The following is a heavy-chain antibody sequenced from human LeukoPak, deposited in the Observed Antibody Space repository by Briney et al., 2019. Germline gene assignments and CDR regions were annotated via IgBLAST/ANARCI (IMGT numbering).Heavy chain of an antibody. J-gene: IGHJ3*02. Sequence: SETLSLTCTVSGGSISRYYWSWTRQPPGKGLEWIGHIYYSGSTNYNPSLKSRVTMSLDTSKNQFSLKLSSVTAADTAVYYCAREEVPHGFDIWGQGTMVTVSS. CDR1: GGSISRYY. CDR3: AREEVPHGFDI. CDR2: IYYSGST. V-gene: IGHV4-59*01.